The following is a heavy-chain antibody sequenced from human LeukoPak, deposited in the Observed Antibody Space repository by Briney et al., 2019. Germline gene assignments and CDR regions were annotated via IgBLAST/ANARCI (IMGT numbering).Heavy chain of an antibody. CDR3: ARVYRSGGSIDY. CDR1: GFSFSDYY. J-gene: IGHJ4*02. Sequence: GGSLRLSCAASGFSFSDYYMSWIRQAPGKGLEWVSYISSSGNIIYYADSVKGRFTISRDNAKNSLYLQMNSLRAEDTAVYYCARVYRSGGSIDYWGQGTLVTVSS. CDR2: ISSSGNII. V-gene: IGHV3-11*04. D-gene: IGHD2-15*01.